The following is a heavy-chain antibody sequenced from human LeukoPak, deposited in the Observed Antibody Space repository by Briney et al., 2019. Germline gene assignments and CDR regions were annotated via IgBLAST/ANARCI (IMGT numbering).Heavy chain of an antibody. CDR2: ISAYTGNT. CDR1: GCTFTSYG. CDR3: ARGRYSYGYCDY. Sequence: GASVKVSCKASGCTFTSYGISWVRQAPGQGLEWMGWISAYTGNTNYAQRLQGRVTMTTDTPTSTAYMELRSLRSDDTAVYYCARGRYSYGYCDYWGQGTLVTVSS. J-gene: IGHJ4*02. D-gene: IGHD5-18*01. V-gene: IGHV1-18*01.